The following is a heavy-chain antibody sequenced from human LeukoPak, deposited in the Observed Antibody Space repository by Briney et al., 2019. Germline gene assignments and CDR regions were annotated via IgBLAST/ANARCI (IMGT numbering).Heavy chain of an antibody. CDR3: ARPYSSSSPNNRFDP. Sequence: GGSLRLSCAASGFTFSSYSMNWVRQAPGKGLEWVSSISSSSSYIYYADSVKGRFTISRDNAKNSLYLQMNSLRAEDTAVYYCARPYSSSSPNNRFDPWGQGTLVTVSS. V-gene: IGHV3-21*01. J-gene: IGHJ5*02. D-gene: IGHD6-6*01. CDR2: ISSSSSYI. CDR1: GFTFSSYS.